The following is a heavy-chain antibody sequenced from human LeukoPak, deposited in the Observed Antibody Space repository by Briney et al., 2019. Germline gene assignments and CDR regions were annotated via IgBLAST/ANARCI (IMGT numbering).Heavy chain of an antibody. CDR1: GASVSGSNYY. Sequence: SETLSLTCAVSGASVSGSNYYWGWIRQPPGKGLEWIGNIYSSGSTYYNASLQSRVTISIDTSKNQFSLRLNSVTAADTAMYFCAKSGGYGLIDYWGQGTRVIVSS. J-gene: IGHJ4*02. CDR2: IYSSGST. V-gene: IGHV4-39*01. D-gene: IGHD1-26*01. CDR3: AKSGGYGLIDY.